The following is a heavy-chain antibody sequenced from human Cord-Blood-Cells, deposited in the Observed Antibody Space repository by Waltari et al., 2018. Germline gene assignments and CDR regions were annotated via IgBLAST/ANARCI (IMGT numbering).Heavy chain of an antibody. D-gene: IGHD2-15*01. Sequence: EVQLVESGGGLVKPGGSLRLSCAASGFTFSSYEMNWVRQAPGKVLEWVSYISSSGSTIYYADSVKGRFTISRDNAKNSLYLQMNSLRAEDTAVYYCARGCSGGSCYFDYWGQGTLVTVSS. CDR3: ARGCSGGSCYFDY. CDR1: GFTFSSYE. J-gene: IGHJ4*02. CDR2: ISSSGSTI. V-gene: IGHV3-48*03.